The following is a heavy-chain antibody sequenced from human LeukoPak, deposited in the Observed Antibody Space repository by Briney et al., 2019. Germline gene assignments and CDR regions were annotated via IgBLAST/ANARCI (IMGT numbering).Heavy chain of an antibody. D-gene: IGHD6-13*01. CDR3: VRESGAAADY. CDR2: INSDESTT. V-gene: IGHV3-74*01. Sequence: PGGSLRLSCEASGFTFSSYWMHWVRQAPGKGLVWVSRINSDESTTNYADSVKGRFTISRDNAKNTLYLQMDSLRAEDTAVYYCVRESGAAADYWGQGTLVTVSS. CDR1: GFTFSSYW. J-gene: IGHJ4*02.